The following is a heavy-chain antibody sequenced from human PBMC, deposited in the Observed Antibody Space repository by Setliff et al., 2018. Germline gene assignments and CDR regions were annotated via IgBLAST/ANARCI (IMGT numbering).Heavy chain of an antibody. CDR2: INGGNGNT. Sequence: ASVKVSCKASGYTFTSYALHWLRQAPGQRLEWMAYINGGNGNTHYSQKFRGRVTVTRDTSASTVFMELSTLSSEDTAVYYCARDGEYDYGDYVRFDYWGQGTLVTVSS. CDR3: ARDGEYDYGDYVRFDY. V-gene: IGHV1-3*01. CDR1: GYTFTSYA. J-gene: IGHJ4*02. D-gene: IGHD4-17*01.